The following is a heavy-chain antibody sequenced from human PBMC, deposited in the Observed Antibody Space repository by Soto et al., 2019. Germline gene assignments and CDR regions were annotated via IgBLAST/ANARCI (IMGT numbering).Heavy chain of an antibody. Sequence: ASVKVSCKASGYTFTSYGISWVRQAPGQGLEWMGWISAYNGNTNYAQKLQGRVTMTTDTSTSTAYMELRSLRSDDTAVYYCARDDPIAAAGTGFDPWGQGTLVTVSS. V-gene: IGHV1-18*01. CDR3: ARDDPIAAAGTGFDP. CDR1: GYTFTSYG. CDR2: ISAYNGNT. J-gene: IGHJ5*02. D-gene: IGHD6-13*01.